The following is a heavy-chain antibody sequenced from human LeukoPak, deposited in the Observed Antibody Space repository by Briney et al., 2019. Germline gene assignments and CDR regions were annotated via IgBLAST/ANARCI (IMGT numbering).Heavy chain of an antibody. CDR2: ISSSGTTT. J-gene: IGHJ4*02. D-gene: IGHD4-11*01. V-gene: IGHV3-48*03. CDR3: ARESTGRSIDY. CDR1: GFTFDDYG. Sequence: GSLRLSCAASGFTFDDYGMSWVRQAPGKGLEWISYISSSGTTTHFADSVKGRFTISRDNAKNSLYLQMNSLRAEDTAVYYCARESTGRSIDYWGQGTLVTVSS.